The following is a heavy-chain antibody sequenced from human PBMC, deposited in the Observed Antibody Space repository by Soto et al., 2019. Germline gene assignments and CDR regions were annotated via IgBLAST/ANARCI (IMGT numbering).Heavy chain of an antibody. CDR2: ISAYNSNT. J-gene: IGHJ4*02. CDR3: ARVVITFGGVIVPPFDY. Sequence: QVQLVQSGAEVKKPGASVKVSCKASGYTFTSYGISWVRQAPGQGLEWMGWISAYNSNTNYAQKLQGRVTMTTDTSTSTAYMELRSLRSDDTAVYYCARVVITFGGVIVPPFDYWGQGTLVTVSS. CDR1: GYTFTSYG. D-gene: IGHD3-16*02. V-gene: IGHV1-18*04.